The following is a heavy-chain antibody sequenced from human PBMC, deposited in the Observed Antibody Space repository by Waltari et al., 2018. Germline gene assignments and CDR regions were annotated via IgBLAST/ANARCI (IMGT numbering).Heavy chain of an antibody. D-gene: IGHD1-26*01. CDR3: ARGGGWVDY. J-gene: IGHJ4*02. V-gene: IGHV3-30*03. CDR2: ICYDGSNK. Sequence: QVQLVESGGGVVQHGTSLRLSCAASGFTFSNSAMPWVRQAPGKGLEWVAVICYDGSNKYYADSVKGRFTISRDNSKNILYLQMNRLRSEDTAMYFCARGGGWVDYWGQGTLVTVSS. CDR1: GFTFSNSA.